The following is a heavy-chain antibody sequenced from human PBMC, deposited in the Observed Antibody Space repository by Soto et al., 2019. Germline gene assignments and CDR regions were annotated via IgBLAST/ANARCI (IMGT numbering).Heavy chain of an antibody. J-gene: IGHJ5*02. CDR2: MNPNSGNT. D-gene: IGHD3-10*01. CDR1: GYTFTSYD. Sequence: QVQLVQSGAEVKKPGASVKVSCKASGYTFTSYDINWVRQATGQGLEWMGWMNPNSGNTGYAQKFKGRVTMTNDTSISTAYMELTSLRSDDTAVYYCATGSRVVRFDPWCQGTLVTVSS. V-gene: IGHV1-8*01. CDR3: ATGSRVVRFDP.